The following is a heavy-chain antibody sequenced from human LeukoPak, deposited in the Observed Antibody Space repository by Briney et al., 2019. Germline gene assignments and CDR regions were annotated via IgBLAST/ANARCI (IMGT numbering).Heavy chain of an antibody. Sequence: GGSVRLSCAASGLTFVSHAMSWVRQAPGKGLEWVSGIRASDGSTYYADSVKGRFTSSRDNSKNTLYLQMNSLRAEDTAVYYCARGSNSGSFRPDFWGQGTLVTVSS. J-gene: IGHJ4*02. V-gene: IGHV3-23*01. D-gene: IGHD1-26*01. CDR3: ARGSNSGSFRPDF. CDR2: IRASDGST. CDR1: GLTFVSHA.